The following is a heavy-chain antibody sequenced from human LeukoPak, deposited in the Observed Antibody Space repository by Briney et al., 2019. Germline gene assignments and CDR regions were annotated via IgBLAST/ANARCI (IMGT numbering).Heavy chain of an antibody. J-gene: IGHJ4*02. V-gene: IGHV3-15*01. Sequence: PGGSLRLSCAASGFTFSNAWMSWGRQAPGKGLEWVGRIKSKTDGGTADYIAPVKGRFTFSRDDSINTLYLQMNSLKTKGTAVYYCTTGRYWGQGTLVTVSS. CDR1: GFTFSNAW. CDR3: TTGRY. CDR2: IKSKTDGGTA.